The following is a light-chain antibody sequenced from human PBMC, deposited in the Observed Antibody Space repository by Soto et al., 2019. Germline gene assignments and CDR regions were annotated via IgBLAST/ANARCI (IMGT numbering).Light chain of an antibody. J-gene: IGLJ2*01. Sequence: QSALTQPPSVSAAPGQKVTISCSGSSSNIGNNYVSWYQQLPGTAPKLLIYDNNKRPSGIPDRFSGSKPGTSATLGITGLQTGDEADYYCGTWDTSLSAGVFGGGTKVTVL. V-gene: IGLV1-51*01. CDR2: DNN. CDR3: GTWDTSLSAGV. CDR1: SSNIGNNY.